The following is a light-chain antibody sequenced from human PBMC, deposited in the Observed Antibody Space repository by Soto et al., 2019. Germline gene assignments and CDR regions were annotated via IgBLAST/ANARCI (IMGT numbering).Light chain of an antibody. CDR1: SSDVGGYNY. CDR2: EVS. Sequence: QSVLTQPASVSGSAGQSITISCTGTSSDVGGYNYVSWYQQHPGKAPKLMIYEVSNRPSRVSNRFSGSKSGNTASLTISGLXAEDEAVYYCSSYTRSSTPSVYGTGTKVTVL. CDR3: SSYTRSSTPSV. V-gene: IGLV2-14*01. J-gene: IGLJ1*01.